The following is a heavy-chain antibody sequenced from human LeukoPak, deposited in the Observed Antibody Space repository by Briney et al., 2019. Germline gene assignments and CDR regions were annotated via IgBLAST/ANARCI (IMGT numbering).Heavy chain of an antibody. Sequence: SETLSLTCTVSGGSISTTNYYWGWIRQSPGKGLEWFGCVYYSGSTYYNPSLKSRVTISVDTSQNQFSLQLTSVTAADTAVYYCASNTGTVFDYWGLGALVTVSS. V-gene: IGHV4-39*07. J-gene: IGHJ4*02. CDR3: ASNTGTVFDY. CDR1: GGSISTTNYY. CDR2: VYYSGST. D-gene: IGHD1-7*01.